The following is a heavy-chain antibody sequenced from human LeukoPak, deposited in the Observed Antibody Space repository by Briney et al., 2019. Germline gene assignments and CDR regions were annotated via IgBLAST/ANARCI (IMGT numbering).Heavy chain of an antibody. CDR1: GFTFSSYA. V-gene: IGHV3-23*01. D-gene: IGHD6-13*01. CDR2: ISGSGGST. Sequence: PGGSLRLSCAASGFTFSSYAMSWVRQAPGKGLEWVSAISGSGGSTYYADSVKGRFTISRDNSKNTLYLQMNSLRAEDTAVYYCAKEIAAAGTVYLGAFDIWGQGTMVTVSS. J-gene: IGHJ3*02. CDR3: AKEIAAAGTVYLGAFDI.